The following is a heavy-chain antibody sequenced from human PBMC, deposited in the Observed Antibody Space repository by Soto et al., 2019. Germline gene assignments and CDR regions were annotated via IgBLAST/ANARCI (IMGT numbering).Heavy chain of an antibody. CDR3: SRIQIYDSSGYYDLYYFYYYGMDV. D-gene: IGHD3-22*01. J-gene: IGHJ6*02. Sequence: QVQLVESGGGVVQPGRSLRLSCAASGFTFSSYAMHWVRQAPGKGLEWVAVISYDGSNKYYADSVKGRFTISRDNSKNTPDLQMNSLRAEDMAVYYCSRIQIYDSSGYYDLYYFYYYGMDVWGQGTTVTVSS. CDR1: GFTFSSYA. V-gene: IGHV3-30-3*01. CDR2: ISYDGSNK.